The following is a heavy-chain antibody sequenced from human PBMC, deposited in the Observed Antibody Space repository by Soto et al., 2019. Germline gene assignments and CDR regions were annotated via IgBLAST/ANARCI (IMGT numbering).Heavy chain of an antibody. V-gene: IGHV3-30*18. J-gene: IGHJ3*02. CDR2: ISYDGSNK. Sequence: QVQLVESGGGVVQPGRSLRLSCAASGFTFSSYGMHWVRQAPGKGLEWVAVISYDGSNKYYADSVKGRFTISRDNSKNTLYLQMNSLRAEDTAVYYCAKDLSGSGWFDAFDIWGQGTMVTVSS. D-gene: IGHD6-19*01. CDR1: GFTFSSYG. CDR3: AKDLSGSGWFDAFDI.